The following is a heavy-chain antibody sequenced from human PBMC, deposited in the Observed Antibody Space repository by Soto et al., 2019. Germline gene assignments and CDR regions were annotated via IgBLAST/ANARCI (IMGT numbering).Heavy chain of an antibody. Sequence: GGSLRLSCAASGFTFSSYAMSWVRQAPGKGLEWVSAISGSGGSTYYADSVKGRFTISRDNSKNTLYLQMNSLRAEDTAVYYCAKDSGIAVAAVYYYYGMDVWGQGTTVTVSS. D-gene: IGHD6-19*01. J-gene: IGHJ6*02. V-gene: IGHV3-23*01. CDR1: GFTFSSYA. CDR2: ISGSGGST. CDR3: AKDSGIAVAAVYYYYGMDV.